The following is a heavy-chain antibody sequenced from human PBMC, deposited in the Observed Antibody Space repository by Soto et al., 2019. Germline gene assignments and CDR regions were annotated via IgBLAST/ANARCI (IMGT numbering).Heavy chain of an antibody. CDR3: ARGSKHSYPGSRIFDF. D-gene: IGHD3-10*01. CDR2: ITDTGGDA. Sequence: GGSLRRSCVASGITFGRRAMSWVRQARGEGLEWVSTITDTGGDAKYAYSVRGRCTISRDNSKKTLYLQMSSLRADDSAVYFCARGSKHSYPGSRIFDFWGRGTLVTVSS. V-gene: IGHV3-23*01. J-gene: IGHJ4*02. CDR1: GITFGRRA.